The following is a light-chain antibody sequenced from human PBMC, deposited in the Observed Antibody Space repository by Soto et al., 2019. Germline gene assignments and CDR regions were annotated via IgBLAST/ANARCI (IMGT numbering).Light chain of an antibody. CDR2: KAS. J-gene: IGKJ1*01. CDR3: QHYNSYSEA. CDR1: QTISSW. Sequence: DIQMTQSPSTLSGSVGDRVTITCRASQTISSWLAWYHKKPGKDPKLLIYKASTLKSGVPSRFSGSGSGTEFNLTISSLQTDDFATYYCQHYNSYSEAFGQGTKLDIK. V-gene: IGKV1-5*03.